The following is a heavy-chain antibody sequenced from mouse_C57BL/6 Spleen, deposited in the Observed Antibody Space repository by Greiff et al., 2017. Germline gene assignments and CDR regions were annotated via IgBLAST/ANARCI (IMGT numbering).Heavy chain of an antibody. V-gene: IGHV1-42*01. CDR3: ARVKREVYAMDD. CDR1: GYSFTGYY. CDR2: INPRTGGT. Sequence: VQLKESGPELVKPGASVKISCTASGYSFTGYYMNWVKQSPEKSLEWIGEINPRTGGTTYNQKFTAKARLTVDKSSSTAYMQLKLLTSEDSAVSYCARVKREVYAMDDWGQGTSVTVSS. J-gene: IGHJ4*01.